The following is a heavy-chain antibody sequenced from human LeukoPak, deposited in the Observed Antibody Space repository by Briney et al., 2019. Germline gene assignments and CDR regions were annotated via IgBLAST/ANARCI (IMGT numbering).Heavy chain of an antibody. CDR3: ARPGYCTNGVCQKEFDY. D-gene: IGHD2-8*01. CDR2: IYYSGST. J-gene: IGHJ4*02. V-gene: IGHV4-39*01. CDR1: GGSISSSSYY. Sequence: SETLSLTCTVSGGSISSSSYYWGWIRQPPGKGLEWIGSIYYSGSTYYNPSLKSRVTISVDTSKNQFSLKLSSVTAADTAVYYCARPGYCTNGVCQKEFDYWGQGTLVTVSS.